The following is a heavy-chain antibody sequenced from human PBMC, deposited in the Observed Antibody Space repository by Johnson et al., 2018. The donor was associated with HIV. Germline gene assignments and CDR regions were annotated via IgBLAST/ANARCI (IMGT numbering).Heavy chain of an antibody. Sequence: QEKLVESGGGVVQPGGSLRLSCTASGFTFSSYGMHWVRQAPGKGLEWVAVISYDGSNKYYADSVKGRFTISRDNSKNTLYLQMNSLRAEDTDVYYCARDRGGGSYHDAFDIWGQGTMVTVSS. D-gene: IGHD1-26*01. CDR1: GFTFSSYG. J-gene: IGHJ3*02. CDR2: ISYDGSNK. V-gene: IGHV3-30*19. CDR3: ARDRGGGSYHDAFDI.